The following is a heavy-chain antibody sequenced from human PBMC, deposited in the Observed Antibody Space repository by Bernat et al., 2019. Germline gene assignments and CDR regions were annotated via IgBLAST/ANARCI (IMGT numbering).Heavy chain of an antibody. D-gene: IGHD2-2*01. CDR3: ARGGPYCSSTSGELATISGWFDP. V-gene: IGHV4-34*01. CDR1: GGSFSGYY. J-gene: IGHJ5*02. CDR2: INHSGST. Sequence: QVQLQQWGAGLLKPSETLSLTCAVYGGSFSGYYWSWIRQPPGKGLEWIGEINHSGSTNYNPSLKSRVTISVDTSKNQFSLKLSSVTAADTAVYYCARGGPYCSSTSGELATISGWFDPWGQGTLVTVSS.